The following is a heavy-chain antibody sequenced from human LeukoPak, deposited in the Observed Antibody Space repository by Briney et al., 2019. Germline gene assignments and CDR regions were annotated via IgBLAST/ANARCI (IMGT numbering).Heavy chain of an antibody. CDR3: ARRLLGYCSGGSCYSGYFQH. Sequence: SETLSLTCTVSGDSISSFHWSWIRQPAGKGLEWIGEINHSGSTNSNPSLKSRVTISVDTSKNQFSLKLSSVTAADTAVYYCARRLLGYCSGGSCYSGYFQHWGQGTLVTVSS. J-gene: IGHJ1*01. V-gene: IGHV4-34*01. CDR2: INHSGST. CDR1: GDSISSFH. D-gene: IGHD2-15*01.